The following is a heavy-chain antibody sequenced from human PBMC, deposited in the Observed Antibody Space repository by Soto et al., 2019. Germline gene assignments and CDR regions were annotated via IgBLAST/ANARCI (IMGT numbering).Heavy chain of an antibody. CDR1: GGSISSGNW. Sequence: SETLSLTCAVSGGSISSGNWWSWVLQPPGKGLEWIGEIYHSGSTNYNPSLKSRVTISVDKSKNQFSLKLSSVTAADTAVYYCARVPIAAAGKRRYYYYGMDVWGQGTTVTVSS. D-gene: IGHD6-13*01. CDR2: IYHSGST. V-gene: IGHV4-4*02. J-gene: IGHJ6*02. CDR3: ARVPIAAAGKRRYYYYGMDV.